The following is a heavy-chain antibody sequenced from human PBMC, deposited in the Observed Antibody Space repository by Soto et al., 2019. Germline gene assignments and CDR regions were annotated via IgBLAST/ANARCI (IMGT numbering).Heavy chain of an antibody. D-gene: IGHD6-13*01. CDR2: ISAYNGNK. CDR3: ARDLGRQLFDS. J-gene: IGHJ5*01. V-gene: IGHV1-18*01. CDR1: GYTFTSYG. Sequence: QVQLVQSGAEVKKPGASVKVSCKASGYTFTSYGISWVRQAPGQGLEWMGWISAYNGNKKYAQKLQGRVSMTTDTSTSTAYIELRSLRSDDTAVYYCARDLGRQLFDSGGQGPLVTVSS.